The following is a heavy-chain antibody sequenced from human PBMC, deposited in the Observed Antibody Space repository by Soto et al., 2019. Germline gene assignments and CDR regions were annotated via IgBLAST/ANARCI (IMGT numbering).Heavy chain of an antibody. J-gene: IGHJ4*02. CDR3: AKDRGYYDFWRGYYQF. CDR2: ISGSGGST. CDR1: GFTFSSYA. Sequence: GGSLRLSCAGSGFTFSSYAMSWFRQSPGKGLEWVSAISGSGGSTYYADSVKGRFTISRDNSKNTLYLQMNSLRAEDTAVYYCAKDRGYYDFWRGYYQFWGQGTLVNVS. V-gene: IGHV3-23*01. D-gene: IGHD3-3*01.